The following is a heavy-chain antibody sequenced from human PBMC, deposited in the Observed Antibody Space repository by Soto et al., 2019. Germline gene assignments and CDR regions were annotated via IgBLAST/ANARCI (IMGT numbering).Heavy chain of an antibody. CDR3: ARGGVYCGGDCYYGAFDI. Sequence: PSETLSLTCAVYGGSFSGYYWSWIRQPPGKGLEWIGEINHSGSANYNPSLKSRVTISVATSKNQFSLKLSSVTAADTAVYYCARGGVYCGGDCYYGAFDIWGQGTMVT. CDR2: INHSGSA. CDR1: GGSFSGYY. J-gene: IGHJ3*02. D-gene: IGHD2-21*02. V-gene: IGHV4-34*01.